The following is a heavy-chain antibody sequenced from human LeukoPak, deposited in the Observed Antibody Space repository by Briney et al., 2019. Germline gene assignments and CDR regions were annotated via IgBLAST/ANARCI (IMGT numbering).Heavy chain of an antibody. CDR1: GGSFSGYY. J-gene: IGHJ4*02. V-gene: IGHV4-34*01. D-gene: IGHD1-26*01. CDR2: INHSGST. CDR3: ARENSGSYREFDY. Sequence: SETLSLTCAVYGGSFSGYYWSWIRQPPGKGLEWIGEINHSGSTNYNPSLESRVTISVDTSKNQFSLKLSSVTAADTAVFYCARENSGSYREFDYWGQGTPVTV.